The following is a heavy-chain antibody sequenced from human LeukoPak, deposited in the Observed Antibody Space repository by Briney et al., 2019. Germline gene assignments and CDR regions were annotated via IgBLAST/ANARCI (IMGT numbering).Heavy chain of an antibody. V-gene: IGHV1-69*13. D-gene: IGHD5-18*01. CDR2: IIPIFGTA. CDR1: GGTFSSYA. CDR3: ARVPGYSYGFALDY. Sequence: ASVKVSCKASGGTFSSYAISWVRQAPGQGLEWMGGIIPIFGTANYAQKFQGRVTITADESTSTAYMELSSLRSEDTAVYYCARVPGYSYGFALDYWGQGTLVTVSS. J-gene: IGHJ4*02.